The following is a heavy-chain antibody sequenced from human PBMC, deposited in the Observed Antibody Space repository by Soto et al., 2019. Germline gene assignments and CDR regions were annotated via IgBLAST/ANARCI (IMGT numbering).Heavy chain of an antibody. D-gene: IGHD3-10*01. CDR3: AKDITMVRGVAL. J-gene: IGHJ4*02. Sequence: QVQLVESGGGLVKPGGSLRLSCAASGFTFSDYYMSWIRHAPGKGLEWVSYISSSGSTIYYAESVKGRFTISRDNDKNSRYLQMNSLRAEDTAVYYCAKDITMVRGVALWGQGTLVTVSS. CDR1: GFTFSDYY. CDR2: ISSSGSTI. V-gene: IGHV3-11*01.